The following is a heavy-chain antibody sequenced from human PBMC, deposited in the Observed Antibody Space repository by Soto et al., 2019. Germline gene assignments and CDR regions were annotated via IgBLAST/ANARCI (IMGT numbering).Heavy chain of an antibody. CDR1: DGSFSDYY. CDR3: ARVARSAQTFDP. J-gene: IGHJ5*02. V-gene: IGHV4-34*02. CDR2: INRRGST. Sequence: QVQLQQWGAGLLTPSEILSLTCAIYDGSFSDYYWSWIRQAPGKGLEWIGEINRRGSTNYNPSLKSRVTISVDTSKNQFSLNLSSVTAADTAVYYCARVARSAQTFDPWGQGTLVIVSS.